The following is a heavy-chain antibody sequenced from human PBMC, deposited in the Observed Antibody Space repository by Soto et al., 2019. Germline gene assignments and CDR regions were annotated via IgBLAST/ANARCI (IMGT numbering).Heavy chain of an antibody. CDR2: IYHSGTT. Sequence: QVQVQESGPGLVKPSETLSLTCTVSGGSISNYYWSWIRQSPGKGLEWLANIYHSGTTNYNLSRKGRVSISIDSSKNQVSLRLKSVTAADTAVYYCARGGYRTLAWFDPWGQGTLVTVSS. CDR1: GGSISNYY. V-gene: IGHV4-59*01. D-gene: IGHD5-18*01. J-gene: IGHJ5*02. CDR3: ARGGYRTLAWFDP.